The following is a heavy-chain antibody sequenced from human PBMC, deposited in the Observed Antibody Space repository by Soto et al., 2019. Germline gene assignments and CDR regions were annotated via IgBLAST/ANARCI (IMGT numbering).Heavy chain of an antibody. CDR3: AKVRVPTVVTECDY. CDR1: GFTFSSYA. CDR2: ISGSGGDT. D-gene: IGHD2-21*02. J-gene: IGHJ4*02. Sequence: EVQLLESGGGLVQPGGSLRLSCAVSGFTFSSYAMSWVRQAPGTGLEWVSAISGSGGDTYYADSVKGRFTISRDNSKYTLYLQINSLRAEDTAVYYCAKVRVPTVVTECDYWGQGTLVTVSS. V-gene: IGHV3-23*01.